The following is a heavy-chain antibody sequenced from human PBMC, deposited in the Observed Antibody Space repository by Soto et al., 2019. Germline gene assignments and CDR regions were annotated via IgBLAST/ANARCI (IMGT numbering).Heavy chain of an antibody. CDR1: GGSISSGGYS. CDR3: ARAYSSSSVDY. J-gene: IGHJ4*02. CDR2: IYHSGST. Sequence: SETLSLTCAVSGGSISSGGYSWSWIRQPPGKGLEWIGYIYHSGSTYYNPSLKSRVTISVDRSKNQFSLKLSSVTAADTAVYYCARAYSSSSVDYWGKGTLVTVSS. V-gene: IGHV4-30-2*01. D-gene: IGHD6-6*01.